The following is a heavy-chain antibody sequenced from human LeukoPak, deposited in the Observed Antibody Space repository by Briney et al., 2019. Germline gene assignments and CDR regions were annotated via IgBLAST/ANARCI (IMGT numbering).Heavy chain of an antibody. CDR1: GGTFSSYA. D-gene: IGHD2-2*01. J-gene: IGHJ5*02. CDR2: IIPILGIA. V-gene: IGHV1-69*04. Sequence: ASVKVSCKASGGTFSSYAISWVRQAPGQGLEWMGRIIPILGIANYAQKFQGRVTITADKSTSTAYMELSSLRSEDTAVYYCARPGDIVVVPAAAFDPWGQGPLVTVSS. CDR3: ARPGDIVVVPAAAFDP.